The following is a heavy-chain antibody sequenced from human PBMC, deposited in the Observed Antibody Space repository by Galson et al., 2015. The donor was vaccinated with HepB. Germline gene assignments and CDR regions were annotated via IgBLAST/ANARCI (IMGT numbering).Heavy chain of an antibody. V-gene: IGHV1-2*02. CDR1: GYTFGAYF. CDR2: VNTYKGGT. Sequence: SVKVSCKASGYTFGAYFMHWVRQAPGQGLEWMGWVNTYKGGTKYAENFQGRVSMTRDTSISTAYMELSGLRSDDTAVYFCAKRDCAGDCRGSFDIWGQGTMVTVSS. CDR3: AKRDCAGDCRGSFDI. J-gene: IGHJ3*02. D-gene: IGHD2-21*01.